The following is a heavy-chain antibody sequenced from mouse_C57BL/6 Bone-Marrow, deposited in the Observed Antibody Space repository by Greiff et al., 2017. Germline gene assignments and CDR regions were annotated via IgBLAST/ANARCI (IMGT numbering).Heavy chain of an antibody. Sequence: LQQSGASVKISCKASGYAFSSYWMNWVKQRPGKGLEWIGQIYPGDGDTNYNGKFKGKATLTADKSSSTAYMQLSSLTSEDSAVYFCARLEDGNYKELGYWGQGTTLTVSS. CDR2: IYPGDGDT. D-gene: IGHD2-1*01. CDR3: ARLEDGNYKELGY. CDR1: GYAFSSYW. J-gene: IGHJ2*01. V-gene: IGHV1-80*01.